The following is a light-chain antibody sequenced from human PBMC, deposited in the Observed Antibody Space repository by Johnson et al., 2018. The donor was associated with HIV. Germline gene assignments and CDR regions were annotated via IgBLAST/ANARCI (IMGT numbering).Light chain of an antibody. Sequence: QSVLTQPPSVSAAPVQKVTISCSGSNSNIGNNYVSWYQQLPGTAPKLLIYDNNKRPSGIPDRFSGSKSGTSATLGITGLQTGDEADYYCGTWDSSLSTGGNVFGTGTKVTVL. CDR2: DNN. CDR1: NSNIGNNY. V-gene: IGLV1-51*01. J-gene: IGLJ1*01. CDR3: GTWDSSLSTGGNV.